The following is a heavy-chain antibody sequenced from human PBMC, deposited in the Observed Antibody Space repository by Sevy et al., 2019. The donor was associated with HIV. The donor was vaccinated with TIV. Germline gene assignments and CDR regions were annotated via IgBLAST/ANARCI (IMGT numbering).Heavy chain of an antibody. V-gene: IGHV3-7*01. CDR3: AREGSPYDTYYEYYGMDV. D-gene: IGHD3-22*01. CDR2: IKQDGSEK. CDR1: GFTFNSYW. J-gene: IGHJ6*02. Sequence: GGSLRLSCAASGFTFNSYWMSWVRQAPGKGLEWVANIKQDGSEKYYVDSVKGRFTISRDNSQNSLFLQMNTLRAEDTAVYYCAREGSPYDTYYEYYGMDVWGQGTTVTVSS.